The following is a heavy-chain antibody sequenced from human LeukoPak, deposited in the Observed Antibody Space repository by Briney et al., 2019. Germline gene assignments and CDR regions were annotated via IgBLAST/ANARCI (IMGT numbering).Heavy chain of an antibody. D-gene: IGHD4-17*01. J-gene: IGHJ2*01. CDR2: ITGSRGRT. V-gene: IGHV3-23*01. CDR1: GFTLNTFT. Sequence: GGSLRPSCAASGFTLNTFTMIWVRQAPGKGLEWVSSITGSRGRTYYVDSVKGRFTVSRDNSKNTLYLQINSLRAEDTAVYYCAKAPPGDYPYWYFDLWGRGTLVTGSS. CDR3: AKAPPGDYPYWYFDL.